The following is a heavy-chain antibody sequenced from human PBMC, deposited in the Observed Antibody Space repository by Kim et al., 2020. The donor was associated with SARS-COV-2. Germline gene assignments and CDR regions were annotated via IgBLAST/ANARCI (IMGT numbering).Heavy chain of an antibody. D-gene: IGHD3-22*01. CDR2: IKSKTDGGTT. CDR3: TTFEYYYDSSGYHNDAFDI. Sequence: GGSLRLSCAASGFTFSNAWMSWVRQAPGKGLEWVGRIKSKTDGGTTDYAAPVKGRFTISRDDSKNTLYLQMNSLKTEDTAVYYCTTFEYYYDSSGYHNDAFDIWGQGTMVTVSS. CDR1: GFTFSNAW. V-gene: IGHV3-15*01. J-gene: IGHJ3*02.